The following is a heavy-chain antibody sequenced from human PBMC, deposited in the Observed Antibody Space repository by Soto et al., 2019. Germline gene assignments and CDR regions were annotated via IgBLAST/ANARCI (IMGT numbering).Heavy chain of an antibody. Sequence: SVKVSCKASGGTFSNYVISWVRQAPGQGLEWMGRIIPMFDSTNYAENFQGRVTMTADESTGTAYMELTGLRSEDTAVYYCARAMGDIWPGYFYFDYWVQGTLVTVSS. CDR1: GGTFSNYV. D-gene: IGHD3-16*02. CDR2: IIPMFDST. CDR3: ARAMGDIWPGYFYFDY. J-gene: IGHJ4*01. V-gene: IGHV1-69*13.